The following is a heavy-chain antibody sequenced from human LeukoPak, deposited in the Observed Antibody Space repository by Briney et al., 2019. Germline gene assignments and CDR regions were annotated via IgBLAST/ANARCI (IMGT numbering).Heavy chain of an antibody. Sequence: GSLRLSCAASGFTFSSYWMSWVRQAPGKGLEWVSVIYSGGSTYYADSVKGRFTISRDNSKNTLYLQMNSLRAEDTAVYYCATGGCSGGSCYSGEFDYWGQGTLVTVSS. J-gene: IGHJ4*02. CDR2: IYSGGST. CDR3: ATGGCSGGSCYSGEFDY. D-gene: IGHD2-15*01. CDR1: GFTFSSYW. V-gene: IGHV3-53*01.